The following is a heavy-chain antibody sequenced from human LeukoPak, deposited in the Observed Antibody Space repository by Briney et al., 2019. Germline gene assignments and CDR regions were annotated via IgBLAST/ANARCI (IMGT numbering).Heavy chain of an antibody. CDR3: ARGYNILTGYYYFDY. Sequence: SETLSLTCTVSSGSISSGSYYWSWIRQPAGKGLEWIGRIYTSGSTNYNPSLKSRVTISVDTSKNQFSLKLTSVTAADTAVYYCARGYNILTGYYYFDYWGQGTLVTVSS. CDR1: SGSISSGSYY. J-gene: IGHJ4*02. CDR2: IYTSGST. V-gene: IGHV4-61*02. D-gene: IGHD3-9*01.